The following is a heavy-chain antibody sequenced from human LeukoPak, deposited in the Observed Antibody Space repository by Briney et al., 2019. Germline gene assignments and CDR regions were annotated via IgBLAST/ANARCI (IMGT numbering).Heavy chain of an antibody. D-gene: IGHD1-1*01. CDR2: ISYDGSNK. Sequence: GRSLRLSCAASGFTFSSYAMHWVRQAPGKGLEWVAVISYDGSNKYYADSVKGRFTISRDNSKNTLYLQMNSLRAEDTAVYYCASAPRGQLNWFDPWGQGTLVTVSS. CDR3: ASAPRGQLNWFDP. CDR1: GFTFSSYA. V-gene: IGHV3-30-3*01. J-gene: IGHJ5*02.